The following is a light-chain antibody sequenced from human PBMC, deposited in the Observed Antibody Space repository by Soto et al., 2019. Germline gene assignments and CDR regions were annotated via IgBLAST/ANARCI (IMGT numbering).Light chain of an antibody. Sequence: EVVMTQSPATLSVSPGERATLSCRASQNVGSNLAWYQQKPGQTPRLLIYGASTRPTGIPARFSGSGSATEFNLTISSLQSEDFAGYYCQQYNNWPPITFGQGTRLEI. CDR1: QNVGSN. J-gene: IGKJ5*01. CDR2: GAS. CDR3: QQYNNWPPIT. V-gene: IGKV3-15*01.